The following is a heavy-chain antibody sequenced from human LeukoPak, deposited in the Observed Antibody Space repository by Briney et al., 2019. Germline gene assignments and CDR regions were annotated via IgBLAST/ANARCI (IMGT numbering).Heavy chain of an antibody. CDR3: ARDLISGPATHDS. D-gene: IGHD2-15*01. V-gene: IGHV3-23*01. CDR2: ISGSGGGT. Sequence: AGGSLRLSCAASGFTFSNYAMDWVRQAPGKGLEFVSGISGSGGGTYYADSVKGRFTISRDNSKNTLYLHMDSLRAEDTAVYYCARDLISGPATHDSWGQGALVTVSS. J-gene: IGHJ4*02. CDR1: GFTFSNYA.